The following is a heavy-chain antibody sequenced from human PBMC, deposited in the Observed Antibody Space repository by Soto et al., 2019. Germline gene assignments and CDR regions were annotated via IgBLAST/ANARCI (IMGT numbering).Heavy chain of an antibody. Sequence: ASVKVSCKASGYTFTSYGISWVRQAPGQGLEWMGWISAYNGNTNYAQKLQGRVTMTTDTSTSTAYMELSRLRSDDTAVYYCARGMIAVAGTPLYYFDYWGQGTLVTVSS. D-gene: IGHD6-19*01. V-gene: IGHV1-18*01. CDR2: ISAYNGNT. J-gene: IGHJ4*02. CDR3: ARGMIAVAGTPLYYFDY. CDR1: GYTFTSYG.